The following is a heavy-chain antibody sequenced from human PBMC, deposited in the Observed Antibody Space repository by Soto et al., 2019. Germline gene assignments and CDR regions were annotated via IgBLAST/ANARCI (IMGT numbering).Heavy chain of an antibody. V-gene: IGHV3-23*01. J-gene: IGHJ4*02. D-gene: IGHD1-20*01. Sequence: GESLKISCAASGFTFSSYAMSWVRQAPGKGLEWVSAISGSGGSTYYADSVKGRFTISRDNSKNTLYLQMNSLRAEDTAVYYCAKALQSITGTLFAFDYWGQGTLVTVSS. CDR2: ISGSGGST. CDR3: AKALQSITGTLFAFDY. CDR1: GFTFSSYA.